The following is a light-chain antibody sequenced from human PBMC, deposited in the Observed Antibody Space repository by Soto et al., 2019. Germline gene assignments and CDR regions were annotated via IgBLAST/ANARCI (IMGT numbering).Light chain of an antibody. CDR2: AAS. CDR1: QDIRNF. V-gene: IGKV1-27*01. Sequence: DIQMTQSPTSLSAALGDRVTITCRASQDIRNFVAWYQQKPGKAPKLLIYAASTLQSGVPSRFSGSGSGTDFTLTINSLPPEDVATYSCQKYSSVPVFGPGTKVEIK. J-gene: IGKJ3*01. CDR3: QKYSSVPV.